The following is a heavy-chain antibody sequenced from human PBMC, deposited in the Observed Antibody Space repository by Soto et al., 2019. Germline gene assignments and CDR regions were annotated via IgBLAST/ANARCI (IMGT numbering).Heavy chain of an antibody. CDR3: VRHGYNYGGCYFDY. J-gene: IGHJ4*02. D-gene: IGHD5-18*01. CDR1: GITVSSNY. V-gene: IGHV3-66*04. Sequence: EVQLVESGGGLVQPGGSLRLSCAASGITVSSNYMSWVRQAPGKGLEWVSVIYSGGSTYYADSVKGRFTISRDNSKNTLYLQMNSLRAEDTAVYYCVRHGYNYGGCYFDYWGQGTLVTVSS. CDR2: IYSGGST.